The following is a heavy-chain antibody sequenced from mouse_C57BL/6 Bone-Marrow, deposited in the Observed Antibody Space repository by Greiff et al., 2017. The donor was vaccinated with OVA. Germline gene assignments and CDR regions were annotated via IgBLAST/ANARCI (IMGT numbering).Heavy chain of an antibody. Sequence: QVQLKQSGAELVRPGSSVKLSCKASGYTFTSYWMDWVKQRPGQGLEWIGNIYPSDSETHYNQKFKDKATLTVDKSSSTAYMQLSSLTSEDSAVYYCARPSLNYFDYWGQGTTLTVSS. V-gene: IGHV1-61*01. CDR1: GYTFTSYW. CDR2: IYPSDSET. J-gene: IGHJ2*01. CDR3: ARPSLNYFDY.